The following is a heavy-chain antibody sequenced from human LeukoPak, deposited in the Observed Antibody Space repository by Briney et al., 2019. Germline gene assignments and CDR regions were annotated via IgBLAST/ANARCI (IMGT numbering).Heavy chain of an antibody. CDR1: GFTFTAYW. Sequence: PGGSLRLSCAASGFTFTAYWMIWVRQAPGKGPEWVASIKQDGSENSYVGSVRGRFTISRDNGKNSVYLQMNSLRAEDTAVYYCARGNPLDVWGQGTTVTVSS. J-gene: IGHJ6*02. CDR2: IKQDGSEN. V-gene: IGHV3-7*01. CDR3: ARGNPLDV.